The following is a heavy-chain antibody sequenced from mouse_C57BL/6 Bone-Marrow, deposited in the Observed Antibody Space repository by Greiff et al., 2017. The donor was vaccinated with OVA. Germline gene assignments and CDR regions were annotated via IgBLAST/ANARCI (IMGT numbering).Heavy chain of an antibody. CDR3: ARGSLRPRFAY. V-gene: IGHV1-26*01. CDR1: GYTFTDYY. D-gene: IGHD2-1*01. J-gene: IGHJ3*01. CDR2: INPNTGGT. Sequence: VQLQQSGPELVKPGASVKLSCKASGYTFTDYYMNWVKQSHGKSLEWIGDINPNTGGTSYNQKFKGKATLTVDTSSSTAYMELRSLTSEDSAVYYCARGSLRPRFAYWGQGTLVTVSA.